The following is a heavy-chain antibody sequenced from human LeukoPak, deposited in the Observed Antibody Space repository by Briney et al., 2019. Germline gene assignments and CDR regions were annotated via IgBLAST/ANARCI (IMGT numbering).Heavy chain of an antibody. V-gene: IGHV4-39*01. CDR1: GGSFSGYY. Sequence: PSETLSLTCAVYGGSFSGYYWGWIRQPPGKGLEWIGSIYYSGSTYYNPSFKSRVTISVDTSKNQFSLKLSSVTAEDTAVYYCARRGSAQWLPPQFDYWGQGTLVTVSS. CDR3: ARRGSAQWLPPQFDY. D-gene: IGHD6-19*01. CDR2: IYYSGST. J-gene: IGHJ4*02.